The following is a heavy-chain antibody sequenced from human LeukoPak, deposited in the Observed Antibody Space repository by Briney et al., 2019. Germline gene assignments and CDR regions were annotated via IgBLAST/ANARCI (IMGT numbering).Heavy chain of an antibody. CDR1: GYTFTGYY. D-gene: IGHD3-16*02. Sequence: EASVKVSCKASGYTFTGYYMHWVRQAPGQGLEWMGWMNPNSGNTGYAQKFQGRVTITRNTSISTAYMELSSLRSEDTAVYYCARGRGGDYVWGSYRFNFDYWGQGTLVTVSS. CDR2: MNPNSGNT. J-gene: IGHJ4*02. CDR3: ARGRGGDYVWGSYRFNFDY. V-gene: IGHV1-8*03.